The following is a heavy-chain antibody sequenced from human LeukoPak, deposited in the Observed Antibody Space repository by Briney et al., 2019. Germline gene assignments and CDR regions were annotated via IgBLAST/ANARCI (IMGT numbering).Heavy chain of an antibody. J-gene: IGHJ4*02. CDR3: ARASRELGWFGELLGLCDY. V-gene: IGHV3-30-3*01. CDR1: GFTFSSYA. Sequence: PGGSLRLSCAASGFTFSSYAMHWVRQAPGKGLEWVAVISYDGSNKYYADSVKGRFTISRDNSKNTLYLQMNSLRAEDTAVYYCARASRELGWFGELLGLCDYWGQGTLVTVSS. D-gene: IGHD3-10*01. CDR2: ISYDGSNK.